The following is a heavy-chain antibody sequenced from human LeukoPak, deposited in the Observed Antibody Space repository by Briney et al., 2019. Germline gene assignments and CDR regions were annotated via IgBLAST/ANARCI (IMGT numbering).Heavy chain of an antibody. CDR3: AKGQNRNGGALAY. CDR1: GLTFSRFG. J-gene: IGHJ4*02. CDR2: ISHDGSQR. D-gene: IGHD3-16*01. V-gene: IGHV3-30*18. Sequence: PGRSLRLSCAASGLTFSRFGMHWVRQAPGKGLDWVAPISHDGSQRYYTDSVRGRFTISRDNSKNTLYLQMDSLRAEDTAVYYCAKGQNRNGGALAYWGQGTLVTVSS.